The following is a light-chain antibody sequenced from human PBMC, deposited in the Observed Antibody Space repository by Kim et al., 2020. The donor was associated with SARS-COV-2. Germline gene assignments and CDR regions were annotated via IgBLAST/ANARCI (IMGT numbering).Light chain of an antibody. CDR1: QDISNY. V-gene: IGKV1-27*01. Sequence: DIQMTQSPSSLSASVGDRVTITCRASQDISNYLAWYQQRPGQLPEILIYAAFSLESGVPSRFSGSGSGTDFTLTIGSLQPEDVATYYCQSYYADARTFGQGTKVDIK. CDR3: QSYYADART. CDR2: AAF. J-gene: IGKJ1*01.